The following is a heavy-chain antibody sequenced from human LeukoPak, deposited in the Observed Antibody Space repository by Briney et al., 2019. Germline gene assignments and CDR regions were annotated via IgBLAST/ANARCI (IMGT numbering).Heavy chain of an antibody. D-gene: IGHD3-22*01. Sequence: GGSLRLSCAASGFTFSSYGMHWVRQAPGKGLEWVAVIWYDGSNKYYADSVKGRFTISRDNSKNTLYLQMNSLRAEDTAVYYCAKDYYYDSSGYHINWFDPWGQGTLVTVSS. CDR1: GFTFSSYG. CDR2: IWYDGSNK. J-gene: IGHJ5*02. CDR3: AKDYYYDSSGYHINWFDP. V-gene: IGHV3-33*06.